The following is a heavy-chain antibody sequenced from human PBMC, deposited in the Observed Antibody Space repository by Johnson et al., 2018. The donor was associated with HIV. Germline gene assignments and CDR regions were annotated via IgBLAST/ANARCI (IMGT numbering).Heavy chain of an antibody. CDR1: GFTVSSNY. V-gene: IGHV3-66*01. CDR3: ARVSYDGILKTVGAFDI. J-gene: IGHJ3*02. D-gene: IGHD3-16*01. CDR2: IYSGGST. Sequence: VQLAESGGGLVQPGGSLRLSCAASGFTVSSNYMSWVRQAPGKGLEWVSVIYSGGSTYYADSVKGRFTIYRENSKNTLYVQMNNLRAEDTAVYYCARVSYDGILKTVGAFDIWGQGTMVTVSS.